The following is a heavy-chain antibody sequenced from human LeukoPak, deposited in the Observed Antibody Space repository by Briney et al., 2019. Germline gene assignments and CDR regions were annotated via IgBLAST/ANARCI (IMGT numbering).Heavy chain of an antibody. J-gene: IGHJ4*02. Sequence: GGSLRLSCAASGFTFSNYWMAWVRQAPGRGLEWVASIKPDGSVIYYGDSVKGRFTLSRDNTKNSLYLQMNSLRAEDTAVYYCAKGLSSSTWADFDYWGQGTLVTVSS. CDR3: AKGLSSSTWADFDY. CDR2: IKPDGSVI. CDR1: GFTFSNYW. V-gene: IGHV3-7*02. D-gene: IGHD6-13*01.